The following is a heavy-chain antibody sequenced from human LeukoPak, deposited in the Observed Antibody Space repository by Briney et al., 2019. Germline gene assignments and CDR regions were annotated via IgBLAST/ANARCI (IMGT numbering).Heavy chain of an antibody. V-gene: IGHV4-34*01. J-gene: IGHJ4*02. CDR2: INHSGST. D-gene: IGHD5-18*01. CDR3: ARRRDTVMVTPLGY. CDR1: GGAFSGYY. Sequence: SETLSLTCAVYGGAFSGYYWSWIRQPPGKGLGWIGEINHSGSTNYNPSLKSRVTISVDTSKNQFSLKLSSVTAADTAVYYCARRRDTVMVTPLGYWGQGTLVTVSS.